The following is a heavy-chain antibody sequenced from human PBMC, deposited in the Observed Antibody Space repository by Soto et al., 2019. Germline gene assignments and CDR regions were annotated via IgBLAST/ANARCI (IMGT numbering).Heavy chain of an antibody. CDR3: ARGGDIVVVVAATHNFDY. CDR1: GGSFSGYY. D-gene: IGHD2-15*01. V-gene: IGHV4-34*01. CDR2: VNHSGST. J-gene: IGHJ4*02. Sequence: QVQLQQWGAGLLKPSETLSLTCAVYGGSFSGYYWCWIRQPPGKGLEWIGAVNHSGSTNYNPSLKSRVNISVDTSKKQFSLKLSSVTAADTAVYYCARGGDIVVVVAATHNFDYWGQGALVTVSS.